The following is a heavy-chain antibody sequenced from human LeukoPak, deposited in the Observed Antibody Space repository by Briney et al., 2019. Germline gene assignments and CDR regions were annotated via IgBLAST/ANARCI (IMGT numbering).Heavy chain of an antibody. CDR3: ASDRAYSQFDY. Sequence: PGGSLRLSCAASGFTFRNFWMSWVRQAPGKGLEWVASIKEDGSDTNYVGSVRGRFTVSRDNTKNSLYLQMNSLRADDTAVYYCASDRAYSQFDYWGQGTLVTVSS. D-gene: IGHD2-15*01. V-gene: IGHV3-7*01. CDR1: GFTFRNFW. CDR2: IKEDGSDT. J-gene: IGHJ4*02.